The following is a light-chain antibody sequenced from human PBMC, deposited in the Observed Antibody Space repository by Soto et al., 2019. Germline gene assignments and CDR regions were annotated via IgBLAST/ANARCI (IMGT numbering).Light chain of an antibody. J-gene: IGKJ4*02. CDR2: DAS. V-gene: IGKV1-5*01. Sequence: DIQMTQSPSTLSASVGDRVSITCRANQSVGNSLAWYQQRPGKAPKLLIFDASTLESGVPSKFSGSGSDTEFTFTISSLQPDDSATYYCQQYNTYGLTFGGGTKVEIK. CDR1: QSVGNS. CDR3: QQYNTYGLT.